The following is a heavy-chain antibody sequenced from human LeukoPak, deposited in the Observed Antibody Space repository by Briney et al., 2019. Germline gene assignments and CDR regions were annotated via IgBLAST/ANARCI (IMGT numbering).Heavy chain of an antibody. J-gene: IGHJ6*04. CDR3: ASPTPAYNGGMDV. D-gene: IGHD2-21*01. V-gene: IGHV1-69*01. CDR1: GGTFSSYA. CDR2: IIPIFGTA. Sequence: SVKVSCKAFGGTFSSYAISWVRQAPGQGLEWMGGIIPIFGTANYAQKFQGRVTITADESTSTAYMELSSLRSEDTAVYYCASPTPAYNGGMDVWGKGTTVTVSS.